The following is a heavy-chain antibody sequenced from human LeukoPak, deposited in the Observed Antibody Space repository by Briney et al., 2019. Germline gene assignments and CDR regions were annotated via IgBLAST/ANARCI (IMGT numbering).Heavy chain of an antibody. CDR3: AREMVEVGASN. J-gene: IGHJ4*02. CDR1: GFSFSSYG. V-gene: IGHV3-33*01. Sequence: PGRSLRLSCAASGFSFSSYGMHWVRQAPGKGLEWVALIWYDGTNKYYADSVKGRFTISRDNSKNTLYLKMNSLTAEDTAVYHCAREMVEVGASNWGQGTLVSVSS. CDR2: IWYDGTNK. D-gene: IGHD1-26*01.